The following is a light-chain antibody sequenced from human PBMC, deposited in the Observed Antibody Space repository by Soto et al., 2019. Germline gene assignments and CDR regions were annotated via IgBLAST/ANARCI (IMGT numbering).Light chain of an antibody. CDR1: SSDVGGYNY. V-gene: IGLV2-14*01. CDR2: DVS. J-gene: IGLJ2*01. CDR3: SSYPSSSTFVV. Sequence: QSALTQPASVSGSPGQSITISCTGTSSDVGGYNYVSWYQQHPGNAPKLMIYDVSNRPSGVSNRVSGSKSGNTASLTISGLQAEDEADYYCSSYPSSSTFVVFGGGTKLTVL.